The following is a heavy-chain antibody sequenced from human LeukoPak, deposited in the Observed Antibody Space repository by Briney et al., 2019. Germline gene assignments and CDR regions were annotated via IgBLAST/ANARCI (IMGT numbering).Heavy chain of an antibody. V-gene: IGHV3-7*01. CDR2: MNVYGSEK. D-gene: IGHD2-2*01. CDR3: ARVLYGSRVNVIDS. CDR1: GFTFSNYW. Sequence: GGSLTLSCAASGFTFSNYWINWVRQAPGKGLEWVANMNVYGSEKYYVDSVRGRFTISRDNAENSLFLHMNSLRVEDTAVYRCARVLYGSRVNVIDSWGPGTLVTVSS. J-gene: IGHJ4*02.